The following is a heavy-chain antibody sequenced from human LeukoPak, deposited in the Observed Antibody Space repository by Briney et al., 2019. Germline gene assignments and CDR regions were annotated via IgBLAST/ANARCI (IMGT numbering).Heavy chain of an antibody. CDR3: AKGYYYDSSGPDDY. J-gene: IGHJ4*02. Sequence: GGSLRLSCAASGFTFDDYAMHWVRQAPGKGLEWVSGISWNSGSIGYADSVKGRFTISRDNAKNSLYLQMNSLRAEDTALYYCAKGYYYDSSGPDDYWGQGTLVTVSS. CDR1: GFTFDDYA. D-gene: IGHD3-22*01. V-gene: IGHV3-9*01. CDR2: ISWNSGSI.